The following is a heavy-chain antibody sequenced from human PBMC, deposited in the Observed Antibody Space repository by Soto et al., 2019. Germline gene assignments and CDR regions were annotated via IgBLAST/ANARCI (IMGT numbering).Heavy chain of an antibody. V-gene: IGHV3-21*01. CDR2: ISSSSSYI. Sequence: PGGSLRLSCAASGFTFSSYSMNWFRQAPGKGLEWVSSISSSSSYIYYADSVKGRFTISRDNAKNSLYLQMNSLRAEDTAVYYCAREAHGSGWYSYYYYGMDVWGQGTTVTVSS. J-gene: IGHJ6*02. CDR1: GFTFSSYS. CDR3: AREAHGSGWYSYYYYGMDV. D-gene: IGHD6-19*01.